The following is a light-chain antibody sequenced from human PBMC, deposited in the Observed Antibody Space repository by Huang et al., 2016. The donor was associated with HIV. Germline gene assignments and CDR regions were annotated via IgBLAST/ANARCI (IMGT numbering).Light chain of an antibody. CDR1: QSVSSN. Sequence: EIVMTQSPATLSVSPGERATLSCRASQSVSSNLAWYQQKPGQAPRLLIYAASRLHAGVPSKFSGTGSVTNFTLSINGLGPEDFATYFCQQSRVLPRTYGGGTKVDI. J-gene: IGKJ4*01. CDR2: AAS. V-gene: IGKV3-15*01. CDR3: QQSRVLPRT.